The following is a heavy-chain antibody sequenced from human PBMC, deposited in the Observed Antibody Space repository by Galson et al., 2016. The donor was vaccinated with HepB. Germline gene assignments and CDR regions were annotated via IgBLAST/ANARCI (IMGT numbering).Heavy chain of an antibody. Sequence: SVKVSCKVSGYALRKLSMHWMRQAPGKGIEWLGGFDPEDGETVFAQRFRDRVTLTDDTSIDTAYIEVRSLTSEDTAVYYCATAPRAYGMVEGEYFQRWGHGTLVSVSS. CDR1: GYALRKLS. V-gene: IGHV1-24*01. D-gene: IGHD1-26*01. CDR3: ATAPRAYGMVEGEYFQR. J-gene: IGHJ1*01. CDR2: FDPEDGET.